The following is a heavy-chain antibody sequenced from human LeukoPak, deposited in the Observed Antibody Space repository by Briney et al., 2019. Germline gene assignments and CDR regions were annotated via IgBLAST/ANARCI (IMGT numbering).Heavy chain of an antibody. CDR1: GYTLAELS. J-gene: IGHJ4*02. V-gene: IGHV1-24*01. D-gene: IGHD2-2*01. Sequence: ASVKVSCKVSGYTLAELSMHWVRQAPGKGLEWMGSFDPEDGETIYAQKFQGRVTMTEDTSTDTAYMELSSLRSEDTAIYYCATDLTCSSTSCYVDYWGQGTLVTVSS. CDR3: ATDLTCSSTSCYVDY. CDR2: FDPEDGET.